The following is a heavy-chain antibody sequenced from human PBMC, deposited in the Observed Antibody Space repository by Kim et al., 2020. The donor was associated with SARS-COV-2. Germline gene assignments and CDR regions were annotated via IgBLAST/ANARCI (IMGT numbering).Heavy chain of an antibody. J-gene: IGHJ6*03. Sequence: GGSLRLSCAASGFTFSSYAMHWVRQAPGKGLEYVSAISSNGGSTYYANSVKGRFTISRDNSKNTLYLQMGSLRAEDMAVYYCARLAHMDVWGKGTTVTVS. CDR2: ISSNGGST. CDR3: ARLAHMDV. V-gene: IGHV3-64*01. CDR1: GFTFSSYA.